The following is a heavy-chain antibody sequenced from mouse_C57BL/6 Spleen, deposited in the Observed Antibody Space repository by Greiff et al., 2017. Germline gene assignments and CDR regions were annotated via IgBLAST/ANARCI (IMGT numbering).Heavy chain of an antibody. CDR3: ARMDYDSYFDV. Sequence: VQLQQSGPGLVQPSQSLSITCTVSGFSLTSYGVHWVRQSPGKGLEWLGVIWSGGSTDYNAAFISRLSISKDNSKSQVFFKMNSLQADDTAIYYCARMDYDSYFDVWGTGTTVTVSS. J-gene: IGHJ1*03. CDR2: IWSGGST. D-gene: IGHD2-4*01. CDR1: GFSLTSYG. V-gene: IGHV2-2*01.